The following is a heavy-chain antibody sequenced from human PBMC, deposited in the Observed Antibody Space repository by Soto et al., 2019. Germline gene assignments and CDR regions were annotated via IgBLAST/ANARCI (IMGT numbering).Heavy chain of an antibody. CDR2: IYYSGST. V-gene: IGHV4-59*01. CDR1: GGSISSYY. J-gene: IGHJ4*02. CDR3: ARGSYDILTGYMAQFSPPYFDY. D-gene: IGHD3-9*01. Sequence: PSETLSLTCIVSGGSISSYYWSWIRQPPGKGLEWIGYIYYSGSTNYNPSLKSRVTISVDTSKNQFSLKLSSVTAADTAVYYCARGSYDILTGYMAQFSPPYFDYWGQGTLVTVSS.